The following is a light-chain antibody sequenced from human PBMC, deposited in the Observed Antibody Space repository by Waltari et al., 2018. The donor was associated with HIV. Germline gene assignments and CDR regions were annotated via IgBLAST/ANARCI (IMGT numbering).Light chain of an antibody. CDR2: GNT. CDR1: SDDMGLNNF. CDR3: SSFATSDTLL. V-gene: IGLV2-14*01. Sequence: QSALTQPDSVSGSPGQSLTISCTGTSDDMGLNNFVSWYQKHPDKAPQLIIYGNTNRPSGVSYRFSGSKSDNTASLTISGLQAEDEADYYCSSFATSDTLLFGGGTKLTVL. J-gene: IGLJ2*01.